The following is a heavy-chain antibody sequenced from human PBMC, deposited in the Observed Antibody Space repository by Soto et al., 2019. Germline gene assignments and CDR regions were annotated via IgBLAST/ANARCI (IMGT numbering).Heavy chain of an antibody. Sequence: ASVKVSCKASGYTFTSYDINWVRQATGQGLEWMGWMNPNSGNTGYAQKFQGRVTMTRNTSISTAYMELSSLRSEDTAVYYCAXECDSSSWYYYYYGMDVWGQGTTVTVSS. D-gene: IGHD6-13*01. CDR1: GYTFTSYD. CDR2: MNPNSGNT. J-gene: IGHJ6*02. V-gene: IGHV1-8*01. CDR3: AXECDSSSWYYYYYGMDV.